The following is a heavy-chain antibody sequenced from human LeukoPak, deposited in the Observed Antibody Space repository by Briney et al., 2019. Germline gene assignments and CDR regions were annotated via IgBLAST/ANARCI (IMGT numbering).Heavy chain of an antibody. V-gene: IGHV3-13*01. D-gene: IGHD6-25*01. Sequence: GGSLRLSCAASGFTFSRYDMHWVRQGTGKGLEWVSAIDTAGDTYYPGSVKGRFTISRENAKNSLYLQMNSLRAGDTAVYYCARVLTARSGGYDAFDIWGQGTMVTVSS. CDR1: GFTFSRYD. J-gene: IGHJ3*02. CDR3: ARVLTARSGGYDAFDI. CDR2: IDTAGDT.